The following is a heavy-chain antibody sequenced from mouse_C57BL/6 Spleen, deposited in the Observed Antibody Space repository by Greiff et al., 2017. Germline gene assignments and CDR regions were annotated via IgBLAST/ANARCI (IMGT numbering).Heavy chain of an antibody. CDR1: GYTFTDYY. D-gene: IGHD1-1*01. CDR3: ARKPHCYGPFDY. V-gene: IGHV1-76*01. CDR2: IYTGSGNT. J-gene: IGHJ2*01. Sequence: VKVVESGAELVRPGASVKLSCKASGYTFTDYYINWVKQRPGQGLEWIARIYTGSGNTYYNEKFKGKATLTAEKSSSTAYMQLSSLTSEDSAVYFCARKPHCYGPFDYWGQGTTLTVSS.